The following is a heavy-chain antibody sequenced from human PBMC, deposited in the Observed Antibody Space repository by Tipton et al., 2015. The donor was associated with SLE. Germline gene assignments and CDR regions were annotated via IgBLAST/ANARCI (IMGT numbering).Heavy chain of an antibody. CDR2: INHRGST. J-gene: IGHJ4*02. CDR1: GGSISSSSSYY. Sequence: TLSLTCAVYGGSISSSSSYYWAWIRQPPGKGVEWIGEINHRGSTNYNPSLKSRVTMSLDTSKNQFSLKLSSVTAADTAVYYCARGDIMIMFGGGLSPSYFDYWGQGTLVTVSS. CDR3: ARGDIMIMFGGGLSPSYFDY. D-gene: IGHD3-16*01. V-gene: IGHV4-34*01.